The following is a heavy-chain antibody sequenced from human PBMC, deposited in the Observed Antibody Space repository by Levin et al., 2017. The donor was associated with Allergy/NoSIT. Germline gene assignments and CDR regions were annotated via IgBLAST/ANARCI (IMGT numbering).Heavy chain of an antibody. V-gene: IGHV5-51*01. D-gene: IGHD4-23*01. CDR3: ARRDSDGSNSFDY. Sequence: KLGESLKISCQASGYSFTSFWFGWVRQRPGKGLEWMGLIFPSDSDTRVSPSFQGQIIMSVDKSISTAYLQWSSLKASDSAMYYCARRDSDGSNSFDYWGQGTLVTVSP. J-gene: IGHJ4*02. CDR1: GYSFTSFW. CDR2: IFPSDSDT.